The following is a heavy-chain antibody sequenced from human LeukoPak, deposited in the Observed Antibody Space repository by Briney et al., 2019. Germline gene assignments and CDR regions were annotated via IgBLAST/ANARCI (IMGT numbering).Heavy chain of an antibody. D-gene: IGHD6-19*01. CDR2: ISWDGGST. CDR1: GFTFDDYA. J-gene: IGHJ4*02. Sequence: PGGSLRLSCAASGFTFDDYAMHWVRQAPGKGLEWVSLISWDGGSTYYADSVKGRFTISRDNSKNSLYLQMNSLRAEDTALYYCAKGGLGPAVAGTVDYWGQGTLVTVSS. V-gene: IGHV3-43D*03. CDR3: AKGGLGPAVAGTVDY.